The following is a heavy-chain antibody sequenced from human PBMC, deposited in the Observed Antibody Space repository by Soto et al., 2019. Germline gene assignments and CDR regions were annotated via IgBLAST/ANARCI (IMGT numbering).Heavy chain of an antibody. CDR2: MNPESGST. CDR3: ARSGGSGYYSAHYYGMDV. J-gene: IGHJ6*02. CDR1: GYTFNTYY. V-gene: IGHV1-8*01. D-gene: IGHD3-22*01. Sequence: ASVEVSCKASGYTFNTYYINWVRQATGQGLEWMGWMNPESGSTGFAQSFQGRITLTRNTSLNTVYMEVSSLTNEDTAVYFCARSGGSGYYSAHYYGMDVWGPGTTVTVSS.